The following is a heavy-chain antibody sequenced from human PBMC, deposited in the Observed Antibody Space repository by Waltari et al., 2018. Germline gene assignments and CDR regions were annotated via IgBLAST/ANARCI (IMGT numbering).Heavy chain of an antibody. J-gene: IGHJ1*01. D-gene: IGHD2-21*02. Sequence: QVQLQESGPGLVKPSQTLSLTCTVSGGSISSGDSYWRWIRQPPGKGLEWIGYIYYSGSTYYNPSLKSRVTISVDTSKNQFSLKLSSVTAADTAVYYCARGPLYGGNSEEYFQHWGQGTLVTVSS. V-gene: IGHV4-30-4*08. CDR1: GGSISSGDSY. CDR2: IYYSGST. CDR3: ARGPLYGGNSEEYFQH.